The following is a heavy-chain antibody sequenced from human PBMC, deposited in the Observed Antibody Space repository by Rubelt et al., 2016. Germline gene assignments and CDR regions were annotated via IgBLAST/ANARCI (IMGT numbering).Heavy chain of an antibody. V-gene: IGHV3-48*02. Sequence: VESGGGLVQPGGSLRLSCAASGFTFSSYSMTWVRQAPGKGLEWVSFITSSSSVIYYADSVMGRFTISRDNAKNSLSLQMNSLRDEDTAVYYFTTETIAGDGYYYYGMDVWGQGTTVTVSS. CDR3: TTETIAGDGYYYYGMDV. D-gene: IGHD6-19*01. J-gene: IGHJ6*02. CDR1: GFTFSSYS. CDR2: ITSSSSVI.